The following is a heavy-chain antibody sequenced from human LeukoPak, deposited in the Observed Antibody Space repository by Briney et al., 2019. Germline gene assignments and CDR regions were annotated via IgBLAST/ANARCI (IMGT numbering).Heavy chain of an antibody. CDR1: GFTFNDYA. CDR2: IGWNSAAR. J-gene: IGHJ3*01. Sequence: GRSLRLSCAASGFTFNDYAMHWVRQAPGKGLEWVSGIGWNSAARGYADSVRGRFTISRDNAKNSLYLQMNSLRPEDTALYYCTKRARKGIGAAGDGYDVWGQGTMVTVSS. D-gene: IGHD6-13*01. V-gene: IGHV3-9*01. CDR3: TKRARKGIGAAGDGYDV.